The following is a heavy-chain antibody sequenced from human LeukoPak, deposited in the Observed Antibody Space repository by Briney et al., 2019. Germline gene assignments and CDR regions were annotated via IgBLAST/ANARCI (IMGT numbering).Heavy chain of an antibody. D-gene: IGHD6-13*01. Sequence: GGSLRLSCAASGFTFSTYAMHWVRQAPGKGLEWVAVISYDGSNKYYADSVKGRFTISRDNSKNTLYLQMNSLRAEDTAVYYCAKDRHSSSWYAGLGYFDYWGQGTLVTVSS. V-gene: IGHV3-30-3*01. CDR3: AKDRHSSSWYAGLGYFDY. J-gene: IGHJ4*02. CDR1: GFTFSTYA. CDR2: ISYDGSNK.